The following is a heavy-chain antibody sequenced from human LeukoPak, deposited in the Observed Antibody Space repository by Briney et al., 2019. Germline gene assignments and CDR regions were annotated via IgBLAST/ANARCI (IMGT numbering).Heavy chain of an antibody. Sequence: GASVKVSCKASGGTFSSYAISWVRQAPGQGLEWMGGIIPIFGTANYAQKFQGRVTITADESTSTAYMELSSPRSEDTAVYYCARGMTRWFDPWGQGTLVTVSS. CDR2: IIPIFGTA. J-gene: IGHJ5*02. CDR3: ARGMTRWFDP. V-gene: IGHV1-69*13. CDR1: GGTFSSYA.